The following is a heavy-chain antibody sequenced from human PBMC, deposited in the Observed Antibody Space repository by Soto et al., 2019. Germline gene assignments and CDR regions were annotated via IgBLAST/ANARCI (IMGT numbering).Heavy chain of an antibody. CDR1: GCSISSSSYY. CDR2: IYYSGST. J-gene: IGHJ5*02. Sequence: TPSLTCTVSGCSISSSSYYWGWIRQPPGKGLEWIGSIYYSGSTYYNPSLKSRVTISVDTSKNQFSLKLSSVTAADTAVYYCARQPRVIAVAGTGWFDPWGQGTLVTVSS. D-gene: IGHD6-19*01. CDR3: ARQPRVIAVAGTGWFDP. V-gene: IGHV4-39*01.